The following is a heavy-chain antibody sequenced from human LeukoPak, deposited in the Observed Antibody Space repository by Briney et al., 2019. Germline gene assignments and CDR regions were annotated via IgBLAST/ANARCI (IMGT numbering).Heavy chain of an antibody. CDR2: ISYDGSNK. CDR1: GFTFSSYA. D-gene: IGHD2-15*01. Sequence: GRSLRLSCAASGFTFSSYAMHWVRQAPGKGLEWVAVISYDGSNKYYADSVKGRFTISRDNSKNTLYLQMNSLRAEDTAVYYCAREAAPRYCSGGSCYYYYYMDVWGKGTTVTVSS. J-gene: IGHJ6*03. CDR3: AREAAPRYCSGGSCYYYYYMDV. V-gene: IGHV3-30-3*01.